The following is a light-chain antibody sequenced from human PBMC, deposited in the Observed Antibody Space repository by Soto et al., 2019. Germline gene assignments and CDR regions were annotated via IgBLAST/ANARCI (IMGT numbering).Light chain of an antibody. V-gene: IGKV3-20*01. CDR2: DTS. Sequence: EIVLTQSPGTLSLSPGERATLSCRASQSVSSSYLAWYQQKPGQAPRLLIYDTSSRATGISDRFSGSGSGRDFTLAISRLEPEDFAVYYCQQCGSSPSFGQRTKVDLK. CDR1: QSVSSSY. J-gene: IGKJ1*01. CDR3: QQCGSSPS.